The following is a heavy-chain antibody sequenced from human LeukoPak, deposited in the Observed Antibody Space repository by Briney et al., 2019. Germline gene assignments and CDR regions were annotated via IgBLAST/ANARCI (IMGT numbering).Heavy chain of an antibody. J-gene: IGHJ6*03. D-gene: IGHD2-8*01. CDR1: GDSMSDSY. V-gene: IGHV4-4*07. CDR2: IYASGST. CDR3: ARDIQSQNGPGGYYYYYMDV. Sequence: SETLSLTCTVSGDSMSDSYWSWIRQPAGKGLEWIGRIYASGSTNYNPSLKSRVTLSVDTSSNQFSLTLSSVTAADTAVYHCARDIQSQNGPGGYYYYYMDVWGKGTRVTVPS.